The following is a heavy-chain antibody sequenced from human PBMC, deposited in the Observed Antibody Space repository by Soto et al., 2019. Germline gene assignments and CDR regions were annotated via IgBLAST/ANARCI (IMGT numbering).Heavy chain of an antibody. V-gene: IGHV3-21*03. Sequence: GGSLRLSCAAYGFTFTSYSMNWVRQAPVKGLEWVSSISSSSSYIYYAAPVKGRFTISRDDSKNTLYLQMNSLKTEDTAVYYCTTDLTDILPWDVWGQGTTVTVSS. CDR3: TTDLTDILPWDV. CDR1: GFTFTSYS. D-gene: IGHD3-9*01. CDR2: ISSSSSYI. J-gene: IGHJ6*02.